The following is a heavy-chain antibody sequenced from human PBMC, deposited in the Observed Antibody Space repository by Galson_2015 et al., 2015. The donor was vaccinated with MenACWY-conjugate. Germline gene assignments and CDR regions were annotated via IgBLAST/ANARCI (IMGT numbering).Heavy chain of an antibody. CDR3: ARDYARLEWLSAYYFDY. V-gene: IGHV3-21*01. CDR2: ISISSSYI. J-gene: IGHJ4*02. CDR1: GFIFSSHT. Sequence: LRLSCAASGFIFSSHTMNWVRQAPGKGLEWVSSISISSSYIYYADSVKGRFTISRDNAKNSLYLQMNSLTAEDTAVHYCARDYARLEWLSAYYFDYWGQGTPVTVSS. D-gene: IGHD3-3*01.